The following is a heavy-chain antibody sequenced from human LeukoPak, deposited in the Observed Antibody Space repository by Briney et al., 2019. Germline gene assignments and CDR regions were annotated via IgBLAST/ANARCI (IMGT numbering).Heavy chain of an antibody. CDR1: GFTFSSYS. J-gene: IGHJ4*02. CDR2: IGVSSNTI. CDR3: ARDSSYAQDY. Sequence: GGSLRLSCAASGFTFSSYSMNWVRQAPGKGLEWVSYIGVSSNTIYYADFVKGRFTISRDNAKNSLYPQMSSLRDEDTAVYYCARDSSYAQDYWGQGTLVTVSS. D-gene: IGHD2/OR15-2a*01. V-gene: IGHV3-48*02.